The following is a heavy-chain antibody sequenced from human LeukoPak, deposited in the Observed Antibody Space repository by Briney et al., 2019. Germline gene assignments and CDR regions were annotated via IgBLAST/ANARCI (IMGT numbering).Heavy chain of an antibody. V-gene: IGHV4-59*01. CDR1: GGSISSYY. J-gene: IGHJ4*02. Sequence: SETLSLTCTVSGGSISSYYWSWIRQPPGKGLEWIGYIYYSGSTNYNPSLKSRVTISVDTSKNQFSLKLTSVSAADTAVYYCAIGEWELDYWGQGTLVTVSS. CDR3: AIGEWELDY. D-gene: IGHD1-26*01. CDR2: IYYSGST.